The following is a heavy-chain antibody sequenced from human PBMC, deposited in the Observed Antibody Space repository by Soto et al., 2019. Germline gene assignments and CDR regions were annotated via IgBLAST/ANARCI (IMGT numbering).Heavy chain of an antibody. J-gene: IGHJ5*02. D-gene: IGHD3-10*01. CDR2: IYYSGST. CDR1: GGSISSVGYY. Sequence: PSETLSLTCTVSGGSISSVGYYWSWIRQHPGKGLEWIGYIYYSGSTYYNPSLKSRVTISVDTSKNQFSLKLSSVTAADTAVYYCARVRVRGVIIERFDPWGQGTLVTVSS. CDR3: ARVRVRGVIIERFDP. V-gene: IGHV4-31*03.